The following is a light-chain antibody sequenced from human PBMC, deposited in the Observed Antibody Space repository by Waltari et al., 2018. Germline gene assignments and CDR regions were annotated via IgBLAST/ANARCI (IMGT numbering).Light chain of an antibody. Sequence: DIQMTQSPSSLSASVGDRVTITCRASQSISIYLNWYQQKPGNAPTVLIYAASSLQSGVPSRFSGSGSGSDFTLTISSLQHEDFATYYCQQSSTTPWTFGQGTKVEI. CDR1: QSISIY. J-gene: IGKJ1*01. CDR3: QQSSTTPWT. V-gene: IGKV1-39*01. CDR2: AAS.